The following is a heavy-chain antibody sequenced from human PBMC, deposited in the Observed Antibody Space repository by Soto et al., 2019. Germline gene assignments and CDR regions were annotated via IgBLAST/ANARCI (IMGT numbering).Heavy chain of an antibody. D-gene: IGHD4-17*01. CDR3: ATTASMTIRDGFDH. J-gene: IGHJ4*02. CDR2: ISGSGSNP. CDR1: GFTFSSYA. V-gene: IGHV3-23*01. Sequence: EVQVLESGGGLVQPGGSLRLSCAASGFTFSSYAMSWVRQAPGQGLEWLSAISGSGSNPYYADSVKGRFTISRDNSKNTLYLQMNSLRAEDTALYYCATTASMTIRDGFDHWGQGTLVTVSS.